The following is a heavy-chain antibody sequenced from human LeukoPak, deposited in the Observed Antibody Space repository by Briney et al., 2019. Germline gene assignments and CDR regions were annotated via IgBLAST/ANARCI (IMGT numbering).Heavy chain of an antibody. CDR3: ARDRVSGWFGETLTADGMDV. CDR1: GGSISSHY. V-gene: IGHV4-59*11. Sequence: PSETLSLTCTVSGGSISSHYWSWIRQPPGKGLEWIGYIYYSGSTNYNPSLKSRVTISVDTSKNQFSLKLSSVTAADTAVYYCARDRVSGWFGETLTADGMDVWGQGTTVTVSS. D-gene: IGHD3-10*01. CDR2: IYYSGST. J-gene: IGHJ6*01.